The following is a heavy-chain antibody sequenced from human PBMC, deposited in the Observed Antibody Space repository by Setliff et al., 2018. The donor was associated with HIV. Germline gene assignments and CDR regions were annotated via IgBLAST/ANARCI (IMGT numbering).Heavy chain of an antibody. V-gene: IGHV1-2*06. CDR2: INPNSGGT. CDR3: TRRVPPQIAFDI. J-gene: IGHJ3*02. CDR1: GYTFTAHY. Sequence: GASVKVSCKASGYTFTAHYIHWVRQAPGQGLEWMGRINPNSGGTNYAQKFQGRVTMTRDTSISTAYMELSRLRSDDTAVYYCTRRVPPQIAFDIWGQGTMVTVSS.